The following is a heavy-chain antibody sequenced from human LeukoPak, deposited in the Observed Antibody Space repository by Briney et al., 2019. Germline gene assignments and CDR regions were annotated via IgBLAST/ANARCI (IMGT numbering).Heavy chain of an antibody. CDR2: TYYRSKWLN. V-gene: IGHV6-1*01. J-gene: IGHJ4*02. CDR1: GDSVSSNSAA. CDR3: ARDLNTGLYF. D-gene: IGHD4-11*01. Sequence: SQTLSLTCAISGDSVSSNSAAWNWIRQSPSRGLEWLGRTYYRSKWLNEYALLVRSRIIIKPDTSKNQFSLQLSSVTPEDTAVYYCARDLNTGLYFWGQGTLVTVSS.